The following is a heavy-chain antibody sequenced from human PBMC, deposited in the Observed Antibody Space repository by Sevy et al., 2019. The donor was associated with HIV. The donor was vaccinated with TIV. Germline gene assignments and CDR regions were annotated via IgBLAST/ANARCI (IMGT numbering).Heavy chain of an antibody. CDR3: ARTTVTTLSSARNNWFDP. J-gene: IGHJ5*02. V-gene: IGHV4-31*03. D-gene: IGHD4-4*01. CDR2: IYYTGTT. Sequence: SETLSLTCTVSGDSINNGDYYWSWIRQHPGKGLEWIGKIYYTGTTYYNPSLKSRLRISVERSENTSSLSLRSVTATDTAVYYCARTTVTTLSSARNNWFDPWGQGTLVTVSS. CDR1: GDSINNGDYY.